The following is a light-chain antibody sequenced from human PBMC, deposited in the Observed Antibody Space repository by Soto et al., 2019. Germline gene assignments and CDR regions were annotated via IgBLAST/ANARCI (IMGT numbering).Light chain of an antibody. V-gene: IGLV2-14*01. CDR3: SSYTSSSTLV. J-gene: IGLJ2*01. CDR2: EVT. Sequence: QSALTQPASVSGSPGQSITISCTGTSSDVGGHNYVSWYQHYPGKAPKLMIYEVTNRPSGVSDRFSGSKSGNTASLTISGLQPEDEADYYCSSYTSSSTLVFGGGTKLTVL. CDR1: SSDVGGHNY.